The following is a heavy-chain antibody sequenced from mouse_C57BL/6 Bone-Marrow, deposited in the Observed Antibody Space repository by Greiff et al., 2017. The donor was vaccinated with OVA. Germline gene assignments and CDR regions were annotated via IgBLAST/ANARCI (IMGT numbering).Heavy chain of an antibody. Sequence: EVQLQESGPGLVKPSQSLSLTCSVTGYSITSGYYWNWIRQFPGNKLEWMGYISYDGSNNYNPSLKNRISITRDTSKNQFFLKLNSVTTEDTATYYCARPGDGYYFDYWGQGTTLTVSS. D-gene: IGHD3-3*01. V-gene: IGHV3-6*01. J-gene: IGHJ2*01. CDR2: ISYDGSN. CDR1: GYSITSGYY. CDR3: ARPGDGYYFDY.